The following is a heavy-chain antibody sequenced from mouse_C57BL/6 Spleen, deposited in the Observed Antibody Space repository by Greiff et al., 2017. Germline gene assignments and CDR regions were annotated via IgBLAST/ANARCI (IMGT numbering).Heavy chain of an antibody. J-gene: IGHJ3*01. CDR1: GYAFSSYW. Sequence: VQLQESGAELVKPGASVKISCKASGYAFSSYWMNWVKQRPGKGLEWIGQIYPGDGDTNYNGKFKGKATLTADKSSSTAYMQRSSLTSEDSAVYFCAREPYYCGSSAWFAYWGQGTLVTVSA. V-gene: IGHV1-80*01. CDR2: IYPGDGDT. D-gene: IGHD1-1*01. CDR3: AREPYYCGSSAWFAY.